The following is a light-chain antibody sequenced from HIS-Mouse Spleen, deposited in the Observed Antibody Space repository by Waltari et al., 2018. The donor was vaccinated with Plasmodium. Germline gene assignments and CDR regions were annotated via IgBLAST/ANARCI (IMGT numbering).Light chain of an antibody. Sequence: QSALTQPASVSGSPGQSITISCTGTSSDVGSYNLVSWYQQHPGKAPKLRIYEGSKRPSRVSIRLSGSKAGNTASLTISGLQAEDEADYYCCSYAGSSTNWVFGGGTKLTVL. CDR3: CSYAGSSTNWV. J-gene: IGLJ3*02. V-gene: IGLV2-23*01. CDR2: EGS. CDR1: SSDVGSYNL.